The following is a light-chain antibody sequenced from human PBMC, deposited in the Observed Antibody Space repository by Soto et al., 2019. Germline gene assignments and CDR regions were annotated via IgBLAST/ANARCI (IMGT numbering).Light chain of an antibody. CDR2: DVS. CDR1: QSVSSSY. CDR3: QQYGSSPT. Sequence: EIVLTQSPGTLSLSPGERATLSCRSSQSVSSSYLAWYQQKPGQDPRLLIYDVSSSATGIPDRFSGSGSGTDFTLTISRLEPEDFAVYYCQQYGSSPTFGQGTKVEIK. J-gene: IGKJ1*01. V-gene: IGKV3-20*01.